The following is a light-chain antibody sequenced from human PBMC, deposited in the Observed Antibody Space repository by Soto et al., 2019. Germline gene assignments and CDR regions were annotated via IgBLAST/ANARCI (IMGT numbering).Light chain of an antibody. CDR1: QDISNY. J-gene: IGKJ5*01. CDR3: QQYDNLLPT. CDR2: DAS. Sequence: DIQMIQSPSSLSASVGDRVTITCQASQDISNYLNWYQQKPGKAPKLLIYDASNLETGVPSRFSGSGSGTDFTFTISSLQPEDIATYYCQQYDNLLPTFGQGTRLEIK. V-gene: IGKV1-33*01.